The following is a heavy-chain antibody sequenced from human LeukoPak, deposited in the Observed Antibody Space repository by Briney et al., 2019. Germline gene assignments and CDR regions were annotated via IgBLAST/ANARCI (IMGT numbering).Heavy chain of an antibody. CDR1: GFTFSSSW. V-gene: IGHV3-7*01. CDR2: IKHDGNEK. CDR3: ARDWTRFDY. D-gene: IGHD3/OR15-3a*01. J-gene: IGHJ4*02. Sequence: GGSLRLSCAASGFTFSSSWMSWVRQAPGKGLEWVANIKHDGNEKYYEDSVKGRFTISRDNAKNSLYLQMNSLGVEDTAVYYCARDWTRFDYWGQGTLVTVSS.